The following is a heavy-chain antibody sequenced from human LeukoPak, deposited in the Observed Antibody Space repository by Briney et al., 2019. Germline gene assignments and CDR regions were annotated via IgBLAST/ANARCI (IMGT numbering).Heavy chain of an antibody. Sequence: GGSLRLSCVASGFTFSTYWMSWVRQAPGKGLEWVANIKQDGSEKYYVDSVKGRFTISRDNSKSTLYLQMNSLRAEDTAVYYCARDRSLFWSGYPGGWFDPWGQGTLVTVSS. CDR2: IKQDGSEK. CDR1: GFTFSTYW. V-gene: IGHV3-7*01. D-gene: IGHD3-3*01. CDR3: ARDRSLFWSGYPGGWFDP. J-gene: IGHJ5*02.